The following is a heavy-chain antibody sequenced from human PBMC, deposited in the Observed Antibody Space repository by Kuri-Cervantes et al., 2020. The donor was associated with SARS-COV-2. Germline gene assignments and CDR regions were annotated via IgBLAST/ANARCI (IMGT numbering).Heavy chain of an antibody. Sequence: SVKVSCKASGGTFSSYAISWVRQAPGQGLEWMGGIIPIFGTANYAQKFQGRVTITTDESTSTAYMELSSLRSEDTAVYYCAGGTRRYYDFWSGYFSPALDYWGQGTLVTVSS. CDR1: GGTFSSYA. D-gene: IGHD3-3*01. V-gene: IGHV1-69*05. CDR3: AGGTRRYYDFWSGYFSPALDY. J-gene: IGHJ4*02. CDR2: IIPIFGTA.